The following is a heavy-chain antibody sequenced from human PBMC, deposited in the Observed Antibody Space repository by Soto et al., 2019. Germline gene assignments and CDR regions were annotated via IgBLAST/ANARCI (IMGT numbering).Heavy chain of an antibody. D-gene: IGHD3-3*01. Sequence: QVTLKESGPVLVKPTETLTLTCNVSGFSLTTARMGVTWIRQSPGQALEFVAQIFWNDEITYSTSLKNRLTISKDTSKSQVVLTMSNMGPVDTATYYCARVIYDFWAHNFSGVDVWGQGTPVTVSS. J-gene: IGHJ6*02. CDR3: ARVIYDFWAHNFSGVDV. CDR1: GFSLTTARMG. V-gene: IGHV2-26*01. CDR2: IFWNDEI.